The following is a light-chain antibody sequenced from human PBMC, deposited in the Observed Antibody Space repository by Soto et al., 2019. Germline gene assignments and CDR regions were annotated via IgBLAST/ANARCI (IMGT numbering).Light chain of an antibody. CDR1: PSTSSW. Sequence: DIQMTQSPSSLSASVGDRVTITCRASPSTSSWLAWYQQTPGRAPKLLIYDVSILESGDPSRFSGSGSGTEFTLTISSLQPDDFATYYCQQYTSHWTFGQGTKVEIK. CDR2: DVS. J-gene: IGKJ1*01. V-gene: IGKV1-5*01. CDR3: QQYTSHWT.